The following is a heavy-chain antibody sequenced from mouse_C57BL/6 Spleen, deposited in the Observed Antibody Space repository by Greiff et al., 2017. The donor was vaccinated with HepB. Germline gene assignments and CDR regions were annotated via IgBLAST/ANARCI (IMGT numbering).Heavy chain of an antibody. V-gene: IGHV1-59*01. CDR2: IDPSDSYT. CDR1: GYTFTSYW. Sequence: VQLQQPGAELVRPGTSVKLSCKASGYTFTSYWMHWVKQRPGQGLEWIGVIDPSDSYTNYNQKFKGKATLTVDTSSSTAYMQLSSLTSEDSAVYYCARPSLYYYGSSPYAMDYWGQGTSVTVSS. CDR3: ARPSLYYYGSSPYAMDY. J-gene: IGHJ4*01. D-gene: IGHD1-1*01.